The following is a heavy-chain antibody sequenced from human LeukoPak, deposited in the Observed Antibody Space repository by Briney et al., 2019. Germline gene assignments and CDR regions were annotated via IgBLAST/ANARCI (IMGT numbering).Heavy chain of an antibody. CDR3: ARAVFSYCSGGSCPYFDY. Sequence: TETLSLACAVSRGDSISSPNRWNWVRQPPGKGLEWIGDVYYNGNTNYNPSLKRRVTISVDKSKNQFSLRLSSVTAADTAGYYCARAVFSYCSGGSCPYFDYWGQGTLVTVSS. D-gene: IGHD2-15*01. CDR2: VYYNGNT. J-gene: IGHJ4*02. V-gene: IGHV4-4*02. CDR1: RGDSISSPNR.